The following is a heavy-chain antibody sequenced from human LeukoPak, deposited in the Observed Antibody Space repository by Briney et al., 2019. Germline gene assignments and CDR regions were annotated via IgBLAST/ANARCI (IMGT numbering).Heavy chain of an antibody. D-gene: IGHD6-19*01. CDR1: GYTFTGYY. CDR2: INPNSGGT. CDR3: ARVHTQSSGCPGY. V-gene: IGHV1-2*02. J-gene: IGHJ4*02. Sequence: ASVKVSCKASGYTFTGYYMHWVRQAPGQGLAWVGWINPNSGGTNYAQKFQGRVTMTRDTSISTAYMELSRLRSDDTAVYYCARVHTQSSGCPGYWGQGTLVTVSS.